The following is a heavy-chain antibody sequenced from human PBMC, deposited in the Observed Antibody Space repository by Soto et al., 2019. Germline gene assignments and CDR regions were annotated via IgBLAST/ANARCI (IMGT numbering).Heavy chain of an antibody. V-gene: IGHV4-4*02. D-gene: IGHD3-22*01. Sequence: QVQLQESGPGLVKPSGTLSLTCAVSGGSISSSNWWSWVRQPPGKGLEWIGEIYHSGSTNYNPSLKSRVTISVDKSKNQFSLKLSSVTAADTAVYYCAKYYYDSSGYRSGGDAFDIWGQGTMVTVSS. J-gene: IGHJ3*02. CDR3: AKYYYDSSGYRSGGDAFDI. CDR1: GGSISSSNW. CDR2: IYHSGST.